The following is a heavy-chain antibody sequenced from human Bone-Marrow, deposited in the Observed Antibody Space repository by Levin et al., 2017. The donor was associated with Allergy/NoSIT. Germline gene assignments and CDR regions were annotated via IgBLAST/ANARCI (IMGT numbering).Heavy chain of an antibody. CDR1: GFTFDDYA. D-gene: IGHD6-13*01. V-gene: IGHV3-9*01. CDR2: ISWNSGSI. Sequence: GGSLRLSCAASGFTFDDYAMHWVRQAPGKGLEWVSGISWNSGSIGYADSVKGRFTISRDNAKNSLYLQMNSLRAEDTALYYCAKYSSSWNLFDYWGQGTLVTVSS. J-gene: IGHJ4*02. CDR3: AKYSSSWNLFDY.